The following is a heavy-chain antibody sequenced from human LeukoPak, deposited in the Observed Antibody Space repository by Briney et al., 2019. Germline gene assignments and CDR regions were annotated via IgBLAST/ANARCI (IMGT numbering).Heavy chain of an antibody. CDR3: ARDNIVVVPAAIRSVTRFDP. D-gene: IGHD2-2*01. J-gene: IGHJ5*02. Sequence: ASVKASCKASGYTFTSYGISWVRQAPGQGLEWMGWISAYNGNTNYAQKLQGRVTMTTDTSTSTAYMELRSLRSDDTAVYYCARDNIVVVPAAIRSVTRFDPWGQGTLVTVSS. V-gene: IGHV1-18*01. CDR2: ISAYNGNT. CDR1: GYTFTSYG.